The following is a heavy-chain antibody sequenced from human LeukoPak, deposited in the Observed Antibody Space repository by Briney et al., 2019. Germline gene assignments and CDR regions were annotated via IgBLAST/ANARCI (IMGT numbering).Heavy chain of an antibody. D-gene: IGHD1-1*01. CDR3: ARSNVGYYYYYMDV. J-gene: IGHJ6*03. V-gene: IGHV4-34*01. CDR1: GGSFSGYY. Sequence: SETLSLTCAVYGGSFSGYYWSWIRQPPGKGLEWIGEINHSGSTNYNPSLKSRVTISVDTSKNQFSLKLSSVTAADTAVYYCARSNVGYYYYYMDVWGKGTTVTISS. CDR2: INHSGST.